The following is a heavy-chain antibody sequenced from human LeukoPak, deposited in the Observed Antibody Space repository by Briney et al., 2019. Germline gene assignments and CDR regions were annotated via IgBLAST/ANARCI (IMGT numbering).Heavy chain of an antibody. CDR1: GFTVSSNY. V-gene: IGHV3-66*01. D-gene: IGHD2-21*02. CDR3: AREVTETSYFDY. J-gene: IGHJ4*02. Sequence: GGSLRLSCAASGFTVSSNYMSWVRQAPGKGLEWVSVIYSGGSTYYADSVKGRFTISRDNSKNTLYLQMNSLRAEDTAVYYCAREVTETSYFDYWGQGTLVAVSS. CDR2: IYSGGST.